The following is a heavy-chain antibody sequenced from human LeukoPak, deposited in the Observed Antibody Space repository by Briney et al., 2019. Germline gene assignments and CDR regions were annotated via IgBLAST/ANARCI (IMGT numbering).Heavy chain of an antibody. Sequence: PGRSLSFSCAASGFTFSSYSMHWLRQAPGKGLEGGTVTSYDGSNKYYADSVRDRFTISKDNSKNTLYLQINSRRAEDTAMYFCEKAQITVVGVYWGQGTLVTVSS. CDR3: EKAQITVVGVY. D-gene: IGHD4-23*01. CDR2: TSYDGSNK. V-gene: IGHV3-30*18. J-gene: IGHJ4*02. CDR1: GFTFSSYS.